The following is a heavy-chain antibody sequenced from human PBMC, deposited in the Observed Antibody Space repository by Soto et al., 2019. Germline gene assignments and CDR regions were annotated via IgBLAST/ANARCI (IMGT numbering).Heavy chain of an antibody. CDR2: IFYSGST. CDR1: GGSIGSGNYY. V-gene: IGHV4-61*01. D-gene: IGHD6-6*01. CDR3: ARHYSAYSSSDWFDP. J-gene: IGHJ5*02. Sequence: SETLSLTCTVSGGSIGSGNYYWNWVRQAPGKGLEWIGYIFYSGSTNYTPSLKSRVTISVDTSKNQFSLKLSSVTAADTAVYYCARHYSAYSSSDWFDPWGQGTLVTVSS.